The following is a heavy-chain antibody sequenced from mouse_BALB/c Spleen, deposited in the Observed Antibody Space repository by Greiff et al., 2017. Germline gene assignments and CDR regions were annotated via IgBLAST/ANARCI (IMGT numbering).Heavy chain of an antibody. D-gene: IGHD2-1*01. CDR2: ISDGGSYT. Sequence: EVQVVESGGGLVKPGGSLKLSCAASGFTFSDYYMYWVRQTPEKRLEWVATISDGGSYTYYPDSVKGRFTISRDNAKNNLYLQMSSLKSEDTAMYYCARGGNYAAMDYWGQGTSVTVSS. CDR3: ARGGNYAAMDY. J-gene: IGHJ4*01. CDR1: GFTFSDYY. V-gene: IGHV5-4*02.